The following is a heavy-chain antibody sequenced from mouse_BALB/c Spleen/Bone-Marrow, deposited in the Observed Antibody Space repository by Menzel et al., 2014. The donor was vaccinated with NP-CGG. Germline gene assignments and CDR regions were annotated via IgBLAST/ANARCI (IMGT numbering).Heavy chain of an antibody. V-gene: IGHV1S81*02. D-gene: IGHD2-14*01. CDR3: TRREYYRYDRAMDY. J-gene: IGHJ4*01. CDR2: INPSNGGT. Sequence: VQLQQSGAELVKPGASVKLSCKASGYTFXSYYMYWVKQRPGQGLEWIGEINPSNGGTNFNEKLKSKATLTVDKSSSTAYMQLSSLTSEDSAVYYCTRREYYRYDRAMDYWGQGTSVTVSS. CDR1: GYTFXSYY.